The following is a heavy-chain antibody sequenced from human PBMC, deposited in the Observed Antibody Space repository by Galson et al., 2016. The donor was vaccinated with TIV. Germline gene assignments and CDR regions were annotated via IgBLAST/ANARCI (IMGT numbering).Heavy chain of an antibody. CDR3: AGAGRGGGFDI. CDR2: IIPIYATT. Sequence: SVKVSCKASGGTFVRHGINWVRQAPGQGLEWVGGIIPIYATTNYAQKFQGRATLIADESTSTAYMELRSLRYDDTAVYYCAGAGRGGGFDIWGQGTMVIVS. D-gene: IGHD1-14*01. CDR1: GGTFVRHG. V-gene: IGHV1-69*13. J-gene: IGHJ3*02.